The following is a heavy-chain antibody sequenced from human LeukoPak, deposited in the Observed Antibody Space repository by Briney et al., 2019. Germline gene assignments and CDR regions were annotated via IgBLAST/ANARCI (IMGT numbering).Heavy chain of an antibody. D-gene: IGHD2-2*01. CDR2: IRYDGNNK. J-gene: IGHJ4*02. Sequence: GGSLRLSCAASGFTFSNSGMHWVRQAPGKGLEWVAFIRYDGNNKYYADSVKGRFTISRDNSKNTLYLQMYSLRVEDTAVYYCANPATPFCSSTSCYLDYWGQGTLVTVSS. CDR1: GFTFSNSG. V-gene: IGHV3-30*02. CDR3: ANPATPFCSSTSCYLDY.